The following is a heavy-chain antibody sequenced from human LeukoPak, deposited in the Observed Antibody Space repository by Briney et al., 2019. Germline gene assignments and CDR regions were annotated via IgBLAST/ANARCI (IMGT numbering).Heavy chain of an antibody. CDR3: ARDYCSSTSCLFDY. J-gene: IGHJ4*02. Sequence: ASVKVSCKASGYTFTSFFMHWVRQAPGQGLEWMGIINPRGGSATSAQRFQGRLTVTRDTSISTAYMELSRLRSDDTAVFYCARDYCSSTSCLFDYWGQGTLVTVSS. D-gene: IGHD2-2*01. CDR1: GYTFTSFF. V-gene: IGHV1-46*01. CDR2: INPRGGSA.